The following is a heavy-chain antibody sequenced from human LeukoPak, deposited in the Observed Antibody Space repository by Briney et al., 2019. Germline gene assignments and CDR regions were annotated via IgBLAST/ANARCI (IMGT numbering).Heavy chain of an antibody. V-gene: IGHV4-59*08. Sequence: SETLSLTCTVSGGSISSHYWSWIRQPPGKGLEWIAYIYYTGTRNYNPSLESRVTISVDTSKNQFSLKLTAVTAADTAVYYCARNSVVATSRSWFDPWGQGTLVTVSS. D-gene: IGHD3-22*01. CDR1: GGSISSHY. CDR3: ARNSVVATSRSWFDP. CDR2: IYYTGTR. J-gene: IGHJ5*02.